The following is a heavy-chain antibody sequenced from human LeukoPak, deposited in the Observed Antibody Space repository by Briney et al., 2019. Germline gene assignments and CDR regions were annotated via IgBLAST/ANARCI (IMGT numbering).Heavy chain of an antibody. V-gene: IGHV4-59*01. J-gene: IGHJ6*02. CDR3: ARGWATGFPYGMDV. CDR1: GGSISSYY. Sequence: PSETLSLTCTVSGGSISSYYWSWIRQPPGKGLEWIGYIYYSGSTNYNPSLKSRVTISVDTSKNQFSLKLSSVTAADTAVYYCARGWATGFPYGMDVWGQGTTVTVSS. D-gene: IGHD1-26*01. CDR2: IYYSGST.